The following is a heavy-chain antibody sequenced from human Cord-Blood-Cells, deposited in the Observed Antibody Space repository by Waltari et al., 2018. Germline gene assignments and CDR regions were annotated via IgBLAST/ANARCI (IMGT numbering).Heavy chain of an antibody. CDR1: GYTFTSYG. J-gene: IGHJ4*02. CDR3: ARHSGLFDWLLFDY. Sequence: QVQLVQSGAEVKKPGASVKVSCTASGYTFTSYGIRWVRQAPGQGLEWMGWISAYNGNTNYAQNLQGRVTNTTDTSTSTAYMELRSLRSDDTAVYYCARHSGLFDWLLFDYWAREPWSPSPQ. V-gene: IGHV1-18*01. CDR2: ISAYNGNT. D-gene: IGHD3-9*01.